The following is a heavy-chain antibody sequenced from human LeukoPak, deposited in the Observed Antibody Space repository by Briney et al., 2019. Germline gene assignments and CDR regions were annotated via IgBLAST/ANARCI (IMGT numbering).Heavy chain of an antibody. Sequence: GGSLRLSCAASGFTFSSYAMSWVRQAPGKGLEWVSAISGSGGSTYYADSVKGRFTISRDNSKNTLYLQMNSLRAEDTAVYYCAKGDYDLWSGTYNWFDPWGQGTLVTVSS. J-gene: IGHJ5*02. CDR3: AKGDYDLWSGTYNWFDP. CDR2: ISGSGGST. CDR1: GFTFSSYA. V-gene: IGHV3-23*01. D-gene: IGHD3-3*01.